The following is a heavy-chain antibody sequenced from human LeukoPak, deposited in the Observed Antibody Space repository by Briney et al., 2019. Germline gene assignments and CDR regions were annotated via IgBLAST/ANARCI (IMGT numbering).Heavy chain of an antibody. CDR1: GFTFGDYA. CDR3: ARDPLGVVREGYYYYMDV. D-gene: IGHD3-3*01. V-gene: IGHV3-9*01. J-gene: IGHJ6*03. CDR2: ISWNSDSI. Sequence: PGRSLRLSCAASGFTFGDYAMHWVRQAPGKGLEWVSGISWNSDSIGYADSVKGRFTISRDNSKSTLYLQMNSLRAEDTAVYYCARDPLGVVREGYYYYMDVWGKGTTVTVSS.